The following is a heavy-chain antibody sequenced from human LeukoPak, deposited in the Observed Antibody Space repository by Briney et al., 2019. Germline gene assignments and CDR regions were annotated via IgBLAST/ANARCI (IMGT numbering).Heavy chain of an antibody. CDR2: IGQDGSEN. J-gene: IGHJ4*02. Sequence: GSLRLSCAASGFTFSKYWMNWVRQAPGKGLEWVASIGQDGSENYYVDSVKGRFTISRDNAKNSLYLQTNSLRVEDTAVYYCATGGGWYFDYWGQGALITASS. D-gene: IGHD6-19*01. CDR3: ATGGGWYFDY. V-gene: IGHV3-7*01. CDR1: GFTFSKYW.